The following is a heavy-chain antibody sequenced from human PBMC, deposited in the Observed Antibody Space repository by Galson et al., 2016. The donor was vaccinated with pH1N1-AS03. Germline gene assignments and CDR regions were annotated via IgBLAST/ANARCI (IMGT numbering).Heavy chain of an antibody. J-gene: IGHJ4*02. CDR1: GYSFTTYS. CDR3: ARAHYNADYVPDF. D-gene: IGHD4-17*01. CDR2: ISAYSGDT. V-gene: IGHV1-18*04. Sequence: SVKVSCKASGYSFTTYSFNWVRQAPGQGLEWLGWISAYSGDTHYARKFQGRVTLTTDTSTSTAYMELRSLTSDDTAVYYCARAHYNADYVPDFWGQGTLVTVSS.